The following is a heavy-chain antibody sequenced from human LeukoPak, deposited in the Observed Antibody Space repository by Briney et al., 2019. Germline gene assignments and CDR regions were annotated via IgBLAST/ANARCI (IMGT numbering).Heavy chain of an antibody. Sequence: VASVKVSCKASGYTFTSYGISWVRQAPGKGLEWVSSISDSGGSTYYADSVKGRFTISRDNSKNTLYLQMNSLRAEDTALYYCAKGLPGFGDLLDVWNYWGQGILVTVSS. CDR1: GYTFTSYG. V-gene: IGHV3-23*01. D-gene: IGHD3-10*01. CDR3: AKGLPGFGDLLDVWNY. CDR2: ISDSGGST. J-gene: IGHJ4*02.